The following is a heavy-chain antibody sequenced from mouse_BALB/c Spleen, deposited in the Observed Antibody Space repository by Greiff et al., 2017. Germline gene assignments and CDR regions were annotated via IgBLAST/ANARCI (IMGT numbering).Heavy chain of an antibody. CDR1: GYTFTDYE. D-gene: IGHD2-14*01. CDR2: IDPETGGT. V-gene: IGHV1-15*01. J-gene: IGHJ3*01. CDR3: TRLDRYLAWCAY. Sequence: QVQLQQSGAELVRPGASVTLSCKASGYTFTDYEMHWVKQTPVHGLEWIGAIDPETGGTAYNQKFKGKATLTADKSSSTAYMELRSLTSEDSAVYYCTRLDRYLAWCAYWGQGTLVTVSA.